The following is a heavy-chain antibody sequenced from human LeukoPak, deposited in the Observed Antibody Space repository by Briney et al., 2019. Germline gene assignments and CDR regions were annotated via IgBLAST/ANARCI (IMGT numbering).Heavy chain of an antibody. CDR3: ARETYSSGWLPFDY. J-gene: IGHJ4*02. CDR2: IYTSGST. Sequence: SETLSLTCSVSGGSMSSGSYYWSWIRKPAGKGLEWIGRIYTSGSTNYNPSLKSRVTMSVDTSKNQFSLNLSSVTAADTAVYYCARETYSSGWLPFDYWGQGTLVTVSS. CDR1: GGSMSSGSYY. V-gene: IGHV4-61*02. D-gene: IGHD6-19*01.